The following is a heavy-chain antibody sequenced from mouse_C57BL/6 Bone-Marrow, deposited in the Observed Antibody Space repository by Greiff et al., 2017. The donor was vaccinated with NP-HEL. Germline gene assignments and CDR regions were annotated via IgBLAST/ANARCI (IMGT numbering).Heavy chain of an antibody. V-gene: IGHV14-4*01. D-gene: IGHD2-3*01. Sequence: VQLQQSGAELVRPGASVKLSCTASGFNIKDDYMHWVKQRPEQGLEWIGWIDPENGDTEYASKFQGKATITADPSSNTAYLQLSSLTSEDTAVYYCTTFYDGYPAWFAYWGQGTLVTVSA. J-gene: IGHJ3*01. CDR2: IDPENGDT. CDR1: GFNIKDDY. CDR3: TTFYDGYPAWFAY.